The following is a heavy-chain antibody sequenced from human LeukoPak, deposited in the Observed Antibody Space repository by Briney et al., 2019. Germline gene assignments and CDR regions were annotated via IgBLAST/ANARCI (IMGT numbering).Heavy chain of an antibody. CDR2: IKQDGSEK. CDR3: ARVRVGAHWFDP. J-gene: IGHJ5*02. D-gene: IGHD1-26*01. V-gene: IGHV3-7*03. CDR1: GFTFSSHW. Sequence: PGGSLRLSCAASGFTFSSHWMSWVRQAPGKGLEWVANIKQDGSEKYYVDSVKGRFTISRDNAKNSLYLQMNSRRAEDTAVYYCARVRVGAHWFDPWGQGTLVTVSS.